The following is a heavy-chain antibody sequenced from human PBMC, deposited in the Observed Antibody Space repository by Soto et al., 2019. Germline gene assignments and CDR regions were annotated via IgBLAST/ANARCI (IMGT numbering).Heavy chain of an antibody. J-gene: IGHJ5*02. Sequence: QVQLVQSGAEVKKPGASVKVSCKASGYTFTSYDINWVRQATGQGLEWMGWMNPNSGNTGYAQKLQGRVTMTRNTSISTAYMELSSLGSADTAVYYCASEVGSDGFDPWGQGTLVIVSS. V-gene: IGHV1-8*01. CDR1: GYTFTSYD. D-gene: IGHD6-25*01. CDR3: ASEVGSDGFDP. CDR2: MNPNSGNT.